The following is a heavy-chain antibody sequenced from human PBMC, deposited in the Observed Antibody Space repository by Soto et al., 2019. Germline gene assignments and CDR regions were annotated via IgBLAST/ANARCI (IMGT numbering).Heavy chain of an antibody. CDR1: GGSFSGYY. D-gene: IGHD3-3*01. J-gene: IGHJ3*02. CDR3: ASLSVLEGLLSSPLDAFDI. V-gene: IGHV4-34*01. CDR2: INHSGST. Sequence: QVQLQQWGAGLLKPSETLSLTCAVYGGSFSGYYWSWIRQPPGKGLEWVGEINHSGSTNYTPSLKNRVTISVDTSKNQSSLKLSSVTAADPAVYYCASLSVLEGLLSSPLDAFDIWGQGTMVTVSS.